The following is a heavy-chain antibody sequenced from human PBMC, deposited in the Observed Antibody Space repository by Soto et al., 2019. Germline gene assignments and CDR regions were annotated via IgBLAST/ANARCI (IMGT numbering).Heavy chain of an antibody. V-gene: IGHV3-30-3*01. J-gene: IGHJ4*02. CDR3: AREGY. CDR1: GFTFSSYA. Sequence: ILSCAASGFTFSSYAMHWVRQAPGKGLEWVAVISYDGSNKYYADSVKGRFTISRDNSKNTLYLQMNSLRAEDTAVYYCAREGYWGQGTLVTVSS. CDR2: ISYDGSNK.